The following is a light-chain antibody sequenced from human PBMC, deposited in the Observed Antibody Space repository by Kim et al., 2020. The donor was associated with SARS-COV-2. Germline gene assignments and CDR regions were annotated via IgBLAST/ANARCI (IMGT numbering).Light chain of an antibody. CDR2: RVS. V-gene: IGKV2-24*01. J-gene: IGKJ1*01. CDR3: MQATHLLT. CDR1: QHPGHSDGNSL. Sequence: QPASNSGTISQHPGHSDGNSLFNWHQQRPGQPPRLLIYRVSIRSSGVPDRCSGSGAGKDSTLTISRVEAEDVGVYYCMQATHLLTFGPGTKVDIK.